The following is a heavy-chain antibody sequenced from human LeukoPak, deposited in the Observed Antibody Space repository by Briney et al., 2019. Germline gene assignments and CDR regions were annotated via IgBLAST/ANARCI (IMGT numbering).Heavy chain of an antibody. CDR1: GFTVYTNS. J-gene: IGHJ4*02. Sequence: GGSLRLSCAVSGFTVYTNSMSWVRQVPGKGLEWVAVISYDGSNKYYADSVKDRFTISRDNSKNTLYLQMNSLRAEDTAVYYCAKGYLDDYWGQGTLVTVSS. V-gene: IGHV3-30-3*01. D-gene: IGHD3-9*01. CDR2: ISYDGSNK. CDR3: AKGYLDDY.